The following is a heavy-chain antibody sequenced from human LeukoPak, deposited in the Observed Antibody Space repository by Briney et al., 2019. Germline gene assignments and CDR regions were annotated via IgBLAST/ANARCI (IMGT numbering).Heavy chain of an antibody. V-gene: IGHV3-30*18. D-gene: IGHD3-10*01. J-gene: IGHJ6*02. CDR3: AKSRGAYYYYYGMDV. Sequence: GGSLRLSCAASGFTFSSYGMHWVRQAPGKGLEWVAVISYDGSNKYYADSVKGRFTISRDNSKNTLYLQMNSLRAEDTVVYYCAKSRGAYYYYYGMDVWGQGTTVTVSS. CDR2: ISYDGSNK. CDR1: GFTFSSYG.